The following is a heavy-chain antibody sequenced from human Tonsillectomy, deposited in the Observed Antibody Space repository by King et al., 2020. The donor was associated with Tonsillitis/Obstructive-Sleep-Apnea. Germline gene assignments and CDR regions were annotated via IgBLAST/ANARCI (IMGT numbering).Heavy chain of an antibody. Sequence: QLQESGPGLVKPSETLSLTCTVSGGSISSSSYYWGWIRQPPGKGLEWIGSIYYSGSTYYNPTLKSRVTISVDTYKNHLSLKLSSVTAADTAVYYCARTYITIFGVVITSYYFDYWGQGPLVTVSS. CDR3: ARTYITIFGVVITSYYFDY. CDR2: IYYSGST. V-gene: IGHV4-39*01. J-gene: IGHJ4*02. CDR1: GGSISSSSYY. D-gene: IGHD3-3*01.